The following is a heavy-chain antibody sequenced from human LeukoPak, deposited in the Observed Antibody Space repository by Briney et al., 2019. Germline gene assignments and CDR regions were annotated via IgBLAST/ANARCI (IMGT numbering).Heavy chain of an antibody. Sequence: GGSLRLSCVASGFTFSSYPMHWIRQAPGKGLEWVAAITYDGSNKYYADSVKGRFTISRDNSKNTLYLQMNSLRAEDTAVYYCARARSSYGYGDAFDIWGQGTMVTVSS. J-gene: IGHJ3*02. CDR3: ARARSSYGYGDAFDI. V-gene: IGHV3-30*04. D-gene: IGHD5-18*01. CDR1: GFTFSSYP. CDR2: ITYDGSNK.